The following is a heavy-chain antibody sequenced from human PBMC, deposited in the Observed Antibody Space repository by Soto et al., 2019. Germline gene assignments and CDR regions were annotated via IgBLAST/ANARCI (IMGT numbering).Heavy chain of an antibody. V-gene: IGHV4-31*03. D-gene: IGHD6-19*01. Sequence: SETLSLTCTVSGGSISSGGYYWSWIRQHPGKGLEWIGYIYYSGSTYYNPSLKSRVTISVDTSKNQFSLKLSSVTAADTAVYYCARGLYSSGRFDYWGQGTLVTVSS. J-gene: IGHJ4*02. CDR3: ARGLYSSGRFDY. CDR1: GGSISSGGYY. CDR2: IYYSGST.